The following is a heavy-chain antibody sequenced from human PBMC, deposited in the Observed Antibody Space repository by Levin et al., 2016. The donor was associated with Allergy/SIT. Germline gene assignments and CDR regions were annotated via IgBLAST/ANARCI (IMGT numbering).Heavy chain of an antibody. Sequence: SETLSLTCTVSGGSISSYYWSWIRQPPGKGLEWIGYIYYSGSTNYNPSLKSRVTISVDTSKNQFSLKLSSVTAADTAVYYCARGRSCSSTSCYVRWRTWGAFDIWGQGTMVTVSS. J-gene: IGHJ3*02. CDR1: GGSISSYY. D-gene: IGHD2-2*01. CDR2: IYYSGST. CDR3: ARGRSCSSTSCYVRWRTWGAFDI. V-gene: IGHV4-59*12.